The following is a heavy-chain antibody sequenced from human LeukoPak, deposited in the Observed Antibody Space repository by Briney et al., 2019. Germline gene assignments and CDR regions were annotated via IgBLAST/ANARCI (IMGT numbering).Heavy chain of an antibody. J-gene: IGHJ4*02. CDR3: ARSGYSGYEFDH. D-gene: IGHD5-12*01. CDR2: ISSSSSIT. V-gene: IGHV3-48*02. Sequence: GGSLRLSCAVSGFTFSTYRMNWVRQAPGMGLEWVSYISSSSSITYYADSVKGRFTISRDNAKSSLFLQMDSLRDEDTAVYYCARSGYSGYEFDHWGQGTRVTVSS. CDR1: GFTFSTYR.